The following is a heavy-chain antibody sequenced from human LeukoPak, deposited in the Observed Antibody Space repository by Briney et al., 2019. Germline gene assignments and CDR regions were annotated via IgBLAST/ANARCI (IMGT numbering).Heavy chain of an antibody. CDR1: GFTFSSYA. J-gene: IGHJ6*02. Sequence: GGSLRLSCAASGFTFSSYAMSWVRQAPGKGLEWVSAISGSGGSTYYADSVKGRFTISRDNSKNTLYLQMNSLRAEDTAVYYCAKGRSYSVYYYYGMDVWGQGTTVTVSS. CDR2: ISGSGGST. V-gene: IGHV3-23*01. CDR3: AKGRSYSVYYYYGMDV. D-gene: IGHD3-10*01.